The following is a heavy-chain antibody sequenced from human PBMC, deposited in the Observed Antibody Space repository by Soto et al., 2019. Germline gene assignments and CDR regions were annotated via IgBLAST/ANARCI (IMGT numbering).Heavy chain of an antibody. Sequence: SQTRSLTCTVSGDSGGSISSSRYHWGWIRQPPGKGLEWIGNIYYSGSTYYHPSLKSRVTISADTSKNQFSLKPTSVTAADTGVYYCASQYLTKYSSGWYREHDAFDIWGQGTMVTVS. V-gene: IGHV4-39*01. CDR2: IYYSGST. J-gene: IGHJ3*02. CDR3: ASQYLTKYSSGWYREHDAFDI. CDR1: GDSGGSISSSRYH. D-gene: IGHD6-19*01.